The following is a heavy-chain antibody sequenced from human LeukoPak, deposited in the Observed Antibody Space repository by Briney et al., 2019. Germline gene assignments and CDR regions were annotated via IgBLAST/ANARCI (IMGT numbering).Heavy chain of an antibody. CDR2: IRMTGGST. CDR3: AKDNQNIKSLAVAGKALHYYYYGMDV. J-gene: IGHJ6*01. V-gene: IGHV3-23*01. D-gene: IGHD6-19*01. Sequence: GGSLRLSCAASGFTFSSYAMSWVRQAPGKGLEWVSTIRMTGGSTYYADSVKGRFTISRDNSKNTLYLQMNSLRAEDTAVYYCAKDNQNIKSLAVAGKALHYYYYGMDVWGQGTTVTVSS. CDR1: GFTFSSYA.